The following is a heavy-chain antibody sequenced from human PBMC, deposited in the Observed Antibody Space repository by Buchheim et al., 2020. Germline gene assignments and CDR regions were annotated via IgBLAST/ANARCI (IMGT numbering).Heavy chain of an antibody. CDR2: IYPGDSDT. CDR1: GYSFTSYW. D-gene: IGHD3-16*01. J-gene: IGHJ6*02. Sequence: EVQLVQSGAEVKKPGESLKISCKGSGYSFTSYWIGWVRQMPGKGLEWMGIIYPGDSDTRYSPSFQGQVTISADKSISTAYLQWSSLKASDTAMYYCARHFEESGSHPSGGYYYYGMDVWGQGTT. CDR3: ARHFEESGSHPSGGYYYYGMDV. V-gene: IGHV5-51*01.